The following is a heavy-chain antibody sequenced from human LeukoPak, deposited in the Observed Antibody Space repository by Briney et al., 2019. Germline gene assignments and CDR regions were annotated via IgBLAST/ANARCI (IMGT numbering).Heavy chain of an antibody. D-gene: IGHD1-14*01. Sequence: GVEWMGWISAYNGNTNYAHKLQGRVTMTTDTSTSTAYMELRSLRSDDTAVYYCARVNQFDYWGQGTLVTVSS. J-gene: IGHJ4*02. CDR2: ISAYNGNT. CDR3: ARVNQFDY. V-gene: IGHV1-18*01.